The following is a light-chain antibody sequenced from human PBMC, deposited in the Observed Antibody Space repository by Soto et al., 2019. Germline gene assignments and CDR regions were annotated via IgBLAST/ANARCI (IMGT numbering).Light chain of an antibody. CDR1: SSDVGSYNL. J-gene: IGLJ2*01. CDR3: SSFSDSTTLL. CDR2: EGN. Sequence: QSALTQPASVSGCPGQSITISCTGTSSDVGSYNLVSWYQQHPGKAPKLMIYEGNKRPSGVSNRCSGSKSGNTASLTISGLQAEDEADYYCSSFSDSTTLLFGGGTKLTVL. V-gene: IGLV2-23*01.